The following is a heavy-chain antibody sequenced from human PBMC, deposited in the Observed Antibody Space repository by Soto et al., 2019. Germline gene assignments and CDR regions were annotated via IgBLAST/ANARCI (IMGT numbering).Heavy chain of an antibody. CDR3: AKDLGSVWSYFDS. Sequence: PGGSLRLSCAASGFTFSSYGMHWVRQAPGKGLEWVAIISYDGSNKYYADSVKGRFTISRDNSKNTLYLQMNSLRAEDTAVYYCAKDLGSVWSYFDSWGQGTLVTVSS. V-gene: IGHV3-30*18. D-gene: IGHD6-19*01. CDR2: ISYDGSNK. CDR1: GFTFSSYG. J-gene: IGHJ4*02.